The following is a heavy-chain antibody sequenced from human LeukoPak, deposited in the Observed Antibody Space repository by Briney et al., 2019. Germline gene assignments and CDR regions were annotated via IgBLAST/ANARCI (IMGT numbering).Heavy chain of an antibody. CDR1: GGSISSYY. CDR2: IYTSGST. D-gene: IGHD1-26*01. Sequence: PSETLSLTCAVSGGSISSYYWSWIRQPPGKGLEWIGYIYTSGSTNYNPSLKSRVTISVDTSKNQFSLKLSSVTAADTAVYYCAANFIVGASYFDYWGQGTLVTVSS. J-gene: IGHJ4*02. V-gene: IGHV4-4*09. CDR3: AANFIVGASYFDY.